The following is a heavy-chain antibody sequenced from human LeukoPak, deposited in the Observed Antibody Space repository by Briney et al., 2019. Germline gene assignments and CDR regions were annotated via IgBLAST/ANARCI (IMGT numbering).Heavy chain of an antibody. CDR1: GGTFSSYA. CDR2: IIPIFGTA. Sequence: ASVKVSCKASGGTFSSYAISWVRQAPGQGLEWMGGIIPIFGTANYAQKFQGRVAITTDESTSTAYMELSCLRSEDTAVYYCARGRGYSYGPDVYWGQGTLVTVSS. J-gene: IGHJ4*02. CDR3: ARGRGYSYGPDVY. D-gene: IGHD5-18*01. V-gene: IGHV1-69*05.